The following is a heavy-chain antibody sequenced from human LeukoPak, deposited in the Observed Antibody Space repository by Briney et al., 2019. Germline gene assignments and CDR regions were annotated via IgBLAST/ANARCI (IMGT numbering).Heavy chain of an antibody. V-gene: IGHV3-48*03. Sequence: PGGSLRLSCAASGFTFSSYEMNWVRQAPGKGLEWVSYIGVSGSTMYYAESVKGRLTISRDNAKNSLYLQMNSLRAEDTAVYYCARERYCSSTSCPHGDLDHWGQGTLVSVSS. CDR1: GFTFSSYE. CDR2: IGVSGSTM. J-gene: IGHJ4*02. CDR3: ARERYCSSTSCPHGDLDH. D-gene: IGHD2-2*01.